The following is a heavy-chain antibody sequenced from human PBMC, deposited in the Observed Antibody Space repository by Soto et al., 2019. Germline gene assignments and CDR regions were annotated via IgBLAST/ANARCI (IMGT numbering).Heavy chain of an antibody. CDR2: IYSGGST. J-gene: IGHJ3*01. Sequence: GIRCLSCAVSGFTVSSYYMGRVRPAPGKGLEGISVIYSGGSTYYADSVKGRFTISRDNSENTLYLQLNRLRAEDTAVYYCEKSGGNGWFADGSDVWGQGTMVTGSS. V-gene: IGHV3-53*01. CDR1: GFTVSSYY. D-gene: IGHD6-19*01. CDR3: EKSGGNGWFADGSDV.